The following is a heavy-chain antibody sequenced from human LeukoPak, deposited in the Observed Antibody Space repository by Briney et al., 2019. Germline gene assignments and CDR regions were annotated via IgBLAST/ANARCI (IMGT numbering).Heavy chain of an antibody. CDR3: ARGGGESMVRGVADY. V-gene: IGHV4-59*01. D-gene: IGHD3-10*01. Sequence: SETLSLTCTVSGGSISSYYWSWIRQPPGKGLGWIGYIYYSGSTNYNPSLKSRVTISVDTSKNQFSLKLSSVTAADTAVYYCARGGGESMVRGVADYWGQGTLVTVSS. J-gene: IGHJ4*02. CDR1: GGSISSYY. CDR2: IYYSGST.